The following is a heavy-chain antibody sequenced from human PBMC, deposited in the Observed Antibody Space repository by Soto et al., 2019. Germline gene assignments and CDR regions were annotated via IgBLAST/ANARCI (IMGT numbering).Heavy chain of an antibody. V-gene: IGHV1-69*01. J-gene: IGHJ1*01. CDR2: IIPIFGTA. D-gene: IGHD2-2*01. Sequence: SVKVSCEASGGTFSSYAISWVRQAPGQGLEWMGGIIPIFGTANYAQKFQGRVTITADESTSTAYMELSSLRSEDTAVYYCARDRYCSSTSCSGGWPEYFQHWGQGTLVTVSS. CDR1: GGTFSSYA. CDR3: ARDRYCSSTSCSGGWPEYFQH.